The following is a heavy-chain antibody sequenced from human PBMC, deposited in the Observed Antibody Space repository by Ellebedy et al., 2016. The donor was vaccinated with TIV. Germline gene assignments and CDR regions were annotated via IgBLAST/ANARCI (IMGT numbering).Heavy chain of an antibody. CDR1: GGSISGRY. J-gene: IGHJ4*02. V-gene: IGHV4-59*08. CDR2: IYHNGNT. D-gene: IGHD3-22*01. Sequence: MPSETLSLTCTVSGGSISGRYWSWIRQSPGKGLEWIGYIYHNGNTNYNPSLKSRVTISVDTSKNQFSLKLTSVTAADTAVYYCARQYNYGTSGYYVNYWGQGTLLTVSS. CDR3: ARQYNYGTSGYYVNY.